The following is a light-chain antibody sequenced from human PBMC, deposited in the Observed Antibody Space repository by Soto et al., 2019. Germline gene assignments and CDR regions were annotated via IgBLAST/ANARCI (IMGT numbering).Light chain of an antibody. J-gene: IGKJ4*01. Sequence: DIQLTQFPSILSASVGDRVTITCRASENIYGYLAWYQQKPGEAPKLLIYWASTLVSGVPSRFTGGESGTEFTLTISDLQPDDFATYFCQQYSAYPLTFGGGTKVDIK. V-gene: IGKV1-5*03. CDR1: ENIYGY. CDR3: QQYSAYPLT. CDR2: WAS.